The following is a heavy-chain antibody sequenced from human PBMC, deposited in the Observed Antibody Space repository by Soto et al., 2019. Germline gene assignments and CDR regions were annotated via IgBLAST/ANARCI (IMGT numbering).Heavy chain of an antibody. D-gene: IGHD6-6*01. J-gene: IGHJ4*02. V-gene: IGHV3-48*03. CDR2: IGSSGSTI. CDR1: GFTFIIFE. CDR3: ARATYTSSYHFDS. Sequence: GGSLRLSCAASGFTFIIFEMNWVRQAPGKGLEWVSKIGSSGSTIWYADSVKGRFTISRDNAKNSLYLQMNSLRGDDTAVYYCARATYTSSYHFDSWGQGTLVTVSS.